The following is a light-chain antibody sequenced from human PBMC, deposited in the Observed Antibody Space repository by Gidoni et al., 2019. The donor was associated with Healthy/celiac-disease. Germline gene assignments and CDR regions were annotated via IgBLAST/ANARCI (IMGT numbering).Light chain of an antibody. CDR1: QSVSSSY. CDR3: QQYGSSPPYT. CDR2: GAS. Sequence: EIVLTQSPGTLSLSPGERATLSCRSSQSVSSSYLAWYQQKPGQAPRPLIYGASSRATGIPDRFSGSGSGTDVTLTISRLEPEDVAVYYCQQYGSSPPYTFGQGTKLEIK. J-gene: IGKJ2*01. V-gene: IGKV3-20*01.